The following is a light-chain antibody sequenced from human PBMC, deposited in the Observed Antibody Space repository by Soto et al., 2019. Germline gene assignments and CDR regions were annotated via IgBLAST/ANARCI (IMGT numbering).Light chain of an antibody. CDR3: SSYTSSSSVV. V-gene: IGLV2-14*02. J-gene: IGLJ2*01. Sequence: QSALTQPASVSGSPGQSITISCTGTSSDVGNYNSVSWYQEHPGKAPKVIIYQVTERPSGVSDRFSGSKSGNTASLTISGLQAEDEADYYCSSYTSSSSVVFGGGTKLTVL. CDR1: SSDVGNYNS. CDR2: QVT.